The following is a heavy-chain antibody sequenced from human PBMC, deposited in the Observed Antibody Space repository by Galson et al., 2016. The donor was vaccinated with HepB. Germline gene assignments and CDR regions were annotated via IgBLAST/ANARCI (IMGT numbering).Heavy chain of an antibody. V-gene: IGHV1-46*01. Sequence: SVKVSCKASGYTITSYYMHWVRQAPGQGLEWMGVIYPSGDTTNYSQRFRGRVTMTRDTSTNTVYMELSSLRSEDTAVYYCVREGLPEVKYFDYWGQGTPVTVSS. D-gene: IGHD2-2*01. CDR1: GYTITSYY. J-gene: IGHJ4*02. CDR2: IYPSGDTT. CDR3: VREGLPEVKYFDY.